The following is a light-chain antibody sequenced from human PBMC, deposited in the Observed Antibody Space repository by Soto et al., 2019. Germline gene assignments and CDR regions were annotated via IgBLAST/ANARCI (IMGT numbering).Light chain of an antibody. J-gene: IGKJ5*01. CDR2: AAS. Sequence: MPITPSPFSLSASVGDRVTISARAGQNSVSSLISYHQKPGKAPNLLIYAASSVQRGGPSRFSGSSSATDFTPTTTTLQHEDVVTYYCHQSYNSPSRTFGPGTRLEI. CDR3: HQSYNSPSRT. V-gene: IGKV1-39*01. CDR1: QNSVSS.